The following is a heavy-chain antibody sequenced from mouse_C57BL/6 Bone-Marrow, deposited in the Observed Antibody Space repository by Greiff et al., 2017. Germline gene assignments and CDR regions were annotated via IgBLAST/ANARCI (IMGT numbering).Heavy chain of an antibody. CDR2: IDPSDSYT. Sequence: QVQLKQPGAELVRPGTSVKLSCKASGYTFTSYWMHWVKQRPGQGLEWIGVIDPSDSYTNYNQTFKGKAALTVDTSSSTAYRQLSSLTSEVSAVYDCARLDYWGQGTSVTVSA. CDR1: GYTFTSYW. J-gene: IGHJ4*01. CDR3: ARLDY. V-gene: IGHV1-59*01.